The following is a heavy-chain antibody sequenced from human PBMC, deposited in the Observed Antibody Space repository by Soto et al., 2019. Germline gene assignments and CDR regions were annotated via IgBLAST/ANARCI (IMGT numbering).Heavy chain of an antibody. CDR2: IYNSGST. V-gene: IGHV4-30-2*01. D-gene: IGHD3-22*01. J-gene: IGHJ3*02. CDR3: ARAPFYSDSSGYLGNAFDI. CDR1: GGSISSGGYS. Sequence: TLSLTVAVSGGSISSGGYSGSWIRQPPGKGLEWIGYIYNSGSTYYNPSLKSRVTISVDRSKNHFSLKLTSVTAADTAVYYCARAPFYSDSSGYLGNAFDIWGQGTMVTVSS.